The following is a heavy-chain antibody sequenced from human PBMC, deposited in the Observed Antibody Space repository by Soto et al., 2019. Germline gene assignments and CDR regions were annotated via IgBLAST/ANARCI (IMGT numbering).Heavy chain of an antibody. CDR3: VRSSGWTGDF. Sequence: EVQLVESGGGLVQPGGSLRLSCVASGFTFSSRWMNWVRHVPGKGLEWVANIKQDGSEIHYVDSVKGRFTISRDNAKNSLYLQMNSLRVDDTAVYHCVRSSGWTGDFWGQGILVTVSS. V-gene: IGHV3-7*04. J-gene: IGHJ4*02. CDR2: IKQDGSEI. CDR1: GFTFSSRW. D-gene: IGHD3-10*01.